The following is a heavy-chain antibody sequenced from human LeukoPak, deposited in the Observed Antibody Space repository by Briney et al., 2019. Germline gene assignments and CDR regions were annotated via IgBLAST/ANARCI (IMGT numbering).Heavy chain of an antibody. CDR1: GFTFSDYY. CDR2: ISSSSSYI. CDR3: AREWDYYDSSGYSSDRYFDY. D-gene: IGHD3-22*01. V-gene: IGHV3-11*06. J-gene: IGHJ4*02. Sequence: PGGSLRLSCAASGFTFSDYYMSWIRQAPGKGLEWVSSISSSSSYIYYADSVKGRFTISRDNAKNSLYLQMNSLRAEDTAVYYCAREWDYYDSSGYSSDRYFDYWGQGTLVTVSS.